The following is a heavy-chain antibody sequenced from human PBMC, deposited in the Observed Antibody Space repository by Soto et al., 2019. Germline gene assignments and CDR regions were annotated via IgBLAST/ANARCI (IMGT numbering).Heavy chain of an antibody. J-gene: IGHJ6*02. D-gene: IGHD1-7*01. CDR1: GGTFSSYA. Sequence: QVQLVQSGAEVKKPGSSVKVSCKASGGTFSSYAISWVRQAPGQGLEWMGGIIPIFGTANYAQKFQGRVKITADESTSTAYMELSSLRSEDTAVYYCARGGRYNWNYVNYYYYGMDVWGQGTTVTVSS. CDR3: ARGGRYNWNYVNYYYYGMDV. V-gene: IGHV1-69*01. CDR2: IIPIFGTA.